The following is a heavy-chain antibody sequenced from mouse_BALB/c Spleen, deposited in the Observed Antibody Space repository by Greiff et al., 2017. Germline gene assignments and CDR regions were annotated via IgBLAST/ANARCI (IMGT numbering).Heavy chain of an antibody. J-gene: IGHJ2*01. CDR3: ISSTVVEGDY. Sequence: VQLQQSGAELVRPGASVKLSCTASGFNIKDYYMHWVKQRPEQGLEWIGWIDPENGDTEYAPKFQGKATMTADTSSNTAYLQLSSLTSEDTAVYYCISSTVVEGDYWGQGTTLTVSS. CDR1: GFNIKDYY. CDR2: IDPENGDT. D-gene: IGHD1-1*01. V-gene: IGHV14-4*02.